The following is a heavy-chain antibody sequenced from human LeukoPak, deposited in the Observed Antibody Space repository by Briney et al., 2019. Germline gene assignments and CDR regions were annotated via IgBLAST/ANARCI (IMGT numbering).Heavy chain of an antibody. Sequence: PGGSLRHSCAASGFTFSSYGMHWVRQAPGKGLEWVAFIRYDGSNKYYADSVKGRFTISRDNSKNTLYLQMNSLRAEDTAVYYCAKDLGYCSGGSCYSPFDYWGQGTLVTVSS. CDR3: AKDLGYCSGGSCYSPFDY. V-gene: IGHV3-30*02. D-gene: IGHD2-15*01. CDR1: GFTFSSYG. CDR2: IRYDGSNK. J-gene: IGHJ4*02.